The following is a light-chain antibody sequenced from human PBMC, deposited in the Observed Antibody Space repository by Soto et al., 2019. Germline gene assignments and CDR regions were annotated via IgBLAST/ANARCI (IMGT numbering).Light chain of an antibody. V-gene: IGKV1-17*01. CDR2: TAS. CDR1: QGIGNN. J-gene: IGKJ2*01. Sequence: DIQMTQSPSSLSASVGDRVTITCRASQGIGNNLGWYQQRPGKAPQRLISTASSLQSGVPSRFSGSGSGTEFTLTISSLQPEDFAAYYCLQHDTYPYTFGQGTKREIK. CDR3: LQHDTYPYT.